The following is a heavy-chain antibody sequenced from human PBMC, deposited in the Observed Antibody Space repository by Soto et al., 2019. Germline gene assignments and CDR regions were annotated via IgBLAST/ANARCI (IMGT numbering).Heavy chain of an antibody. CDR3: AREAPNAGNHYFDY. Sequence: SETLSLTCTVSGVSISSGGYYWSWIRQHPGKGLEWIGYIYYSGSTYYNPSLKSRVTISVDTSKNQFSLKLSSVTAADTAVYYCAREAPNAGNHYFDYWGQGTLVTVSS. CDR1: GVSISSGGYY. CDR2: IYYSGST. D-gene: IGHD6-13*01. J-gene: IGHJ4*02. V-gene: IGHV4-31*03.